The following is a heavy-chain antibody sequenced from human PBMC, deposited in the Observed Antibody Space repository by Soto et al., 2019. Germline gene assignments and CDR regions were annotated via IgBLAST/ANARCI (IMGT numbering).Heavy chain of an antibody. CDR1: GGSISSSSYY. J-gene: IGHJ5*02. D-gene: IGHD2-15*01. Sequence: QLQLQESGPGLVKPSETLSLTCTVSGGSISSSSYYWGWIRQPPGKGLEWLGSIYYSGSTYYNPSLKSRVTISVDTSKNQFSLKLSSVTAADTAVYYCARRGEYCSGGSCYQNWFDPWGQGTLVTVSS. CDR2: IYYSGST. V-gene: IGHV4-39*01. CDR3: ARRGEYCSGGSCYQNWFDP.